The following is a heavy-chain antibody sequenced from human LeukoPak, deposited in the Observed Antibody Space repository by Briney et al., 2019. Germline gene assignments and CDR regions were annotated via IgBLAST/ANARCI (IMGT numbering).Heavy chain of an antibody. D-gene: IGHD2-2*01. CDR1: GGSISSGGYY. CDR3: ARTNGYCSSTSCEIDY. V-gene: IGHV4-31*03. Sequence: PSQTLSLTCTVSGGSISSGGYYWSWIRQHPGKGLEWIGYIYYSGSTYYNPSLKRRFTISVETSKNQFSLKLSSVTAADTAVYYCARTNGYCSSTSCEIDYWGQGTLVTVSS. CDR2: IYYSGST. J-gene: IGHJ4*02.